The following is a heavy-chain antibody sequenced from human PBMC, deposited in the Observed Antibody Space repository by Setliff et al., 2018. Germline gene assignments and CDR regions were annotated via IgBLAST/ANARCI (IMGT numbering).Heavy chain of an antibody. CDR2: INTNTGNP. Sequence: GASVKVSCKASGYTFTTYAMGWMRQAPGQGLEWMGWINTNTGNPSYAQDFTGRFVFSLDTSVSTAYLQINSLEAEDSAVYYCGRASRFGTIVYRGDYYMDVWGKGTTVTVSS. J-gene: IGHJ6*03. V-gene: IGHV7-4-1*02. D-gene: IGHD3-10*01. CDR1: GYTFTTYA. CDR3: GRASRFGTIVYRGDYYMDV.